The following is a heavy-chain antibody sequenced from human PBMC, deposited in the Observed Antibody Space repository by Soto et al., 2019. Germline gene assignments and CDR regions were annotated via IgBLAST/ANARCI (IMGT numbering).Heavy chain of an antibody. J-gene: IGHJ6*02. V-gene: IGHV5-51*01. D-gene: IGHD1-26*01. CDR2: IYPGDSDA. CDR1: GYSFTSYL. CDR3: ARHRRELLHYYYYYGMDV. Sequence: GESLKISCKGSGYSFTSYLIGWVRQLHEKGLEWMGIIYPGDSDARYSPSFQGQVTISADKSISTAYLQWSSLKASDTAMYYCARHRRELLHYYYYYGMDVWGQGTTVTVSS.